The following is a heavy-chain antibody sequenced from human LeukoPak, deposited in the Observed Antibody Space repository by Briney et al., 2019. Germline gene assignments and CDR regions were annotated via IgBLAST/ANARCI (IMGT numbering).Heavy chain of an antibody. CDR1: GFSFSSYG. D-gene: IGHD3-22*01. J-gene: IGHJ4*02. Sequence: GGSLRLSCAASGFSFSSYGMHWVRQAPGKGLEWVSGISWNSGSIGYADSVKGRFTISRDNAKNSLYLQMNSLRAEDTALYYCALSSRTSSGQLDYWGQGTLVTVSS. CDR2: ISWNSGSI. CDR3: ALSSRTSSGQLDY. V-gene: IGHV3-9*01.